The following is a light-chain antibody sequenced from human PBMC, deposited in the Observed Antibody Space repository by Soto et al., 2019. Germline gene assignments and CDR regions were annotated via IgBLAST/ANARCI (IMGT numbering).Light chain of an antibody. J-gene: IGKJ1*01. Sequence: EIVMTQSPATMSVSPGERATLSCRASQSVSSNLAWYQQKPGQAPRLLIYGASTRSTGIPARYRGSGSGAEFTLTISSLRSEDFAVYYCQQYNNWRPWTFGQGTKVEIK. CDR2: GAS. V-gene: IGKV3-15*01. CDR1: QSVSSN. CDR3: QQYNNWRPWT.